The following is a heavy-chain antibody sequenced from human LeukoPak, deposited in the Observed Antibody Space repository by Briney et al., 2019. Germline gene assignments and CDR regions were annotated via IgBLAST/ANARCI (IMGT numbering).Heavy chain of an antibody. CDR1: GGSISSGDYY. V-gene: IGHV4-30-4*01. CDR2: IYYSGST. Sequence: SETLSLTCTVSGGSISSGDYYWSWIRQPPGKGLEWIGYIYYSGSTYYNPSLKSRVTISVDTSKNQFSLKLSSVTAADTAVYYCAREQDYDSSGYYDYWGQGTLVTVSS. D-gene: IGHD3-22*01. CDR3: AREQDYDSSGYYDY. J-gene: IGHJ4*02.